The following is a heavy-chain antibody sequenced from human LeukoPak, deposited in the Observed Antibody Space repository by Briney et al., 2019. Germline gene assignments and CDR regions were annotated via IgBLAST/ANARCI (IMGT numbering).Heavy chain of an antibody. D-gene: IGHD3-3*01. CDR2: INHSGST. CDR1: GGSFSGYY. V-gene: IGHV4-34*01. Sequence: SETLSPTCAVYGGSFSGYYWSWIRQPPGKGLEWIGEINHSGSTNYNPSLKSRVTISVDTSKNQFSLKLSSVTAADTAVYYCARAPLRFLRPYNWFDPWGQGTLVTVSS. J-gene: IGHJ5*02. CDR3: ARAPLRFLRPYNWFDP.